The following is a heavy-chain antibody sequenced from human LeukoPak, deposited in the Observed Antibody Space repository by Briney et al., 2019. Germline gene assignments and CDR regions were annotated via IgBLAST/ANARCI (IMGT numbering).Heavy chain of an antibody. J-gene: IGHJ5*02. CDR3: ARQGGSCIWFDP. CDR2: MYYTGRT. CDR1: GGSISSSTYY. Sequence: PSETLSLTCTVSGGSISSSTYYWGWIRQPPGKGLEWIGSMYYTGRTYYNPSLKSRVTISVDTSKNQFSLRLRSVTAADTAVYYCARQGGSCIWFDPWGQGTLVTVSS. D-gene: IGHD2-15*01. V-gene: IGHV4-39*01.